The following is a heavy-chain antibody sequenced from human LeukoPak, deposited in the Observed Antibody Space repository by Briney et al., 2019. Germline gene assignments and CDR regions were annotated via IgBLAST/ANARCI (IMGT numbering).Heavy chain of an antibody. J-gene: IGHJ4*02. CDR1: GGSISSSSYY. CDR2: IYYRGST. V-gene: IGHV4-39*07. CDR3: ARSRWLSDPYFDY. Sequence: SETLSLTCTVSGGSISSSSYYWGWIRQPPGKGLEWIGSIYYRGSTYYNPSLMSRVTISLDTSKDQFSLKLSSVTAADTAVYYCARSRWLSDPYFDYWGQGTLVTVSS. D-gene: IGHD3-22*01.